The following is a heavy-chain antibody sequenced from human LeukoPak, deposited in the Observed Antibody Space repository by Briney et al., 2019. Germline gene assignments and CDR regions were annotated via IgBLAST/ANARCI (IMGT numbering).Heavy chain of an antibody. J-gene: IGHJ2*01. V-gene: IGHV3-21*01. CDR1: GFTFSSYS. CDR2: ISSSSSYI. CDR3: ARDGLAAATLHWCFDL. D-gene: IGHD2-15*01. Sequence: GGSLRLSCAASGFTFSSYSMNWVRQAPGEGLEWVSSISSSSSYIYYADSVKGRFTISRDNARNSLYLQMNSLRAEDTAVYYCARDGLAAATLHWCFDLWGRGTLVTVSS.